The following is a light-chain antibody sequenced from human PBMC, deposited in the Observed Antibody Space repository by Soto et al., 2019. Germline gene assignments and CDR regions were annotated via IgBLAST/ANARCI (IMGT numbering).Light chain of an antibody. V-gene: IGKV1D-12*01. Sequence: DIQVTQSPSSLSASVEDRVTITCRASQDIRTYLAWYQQKPGKAPKLLIFAASTLQSGVPPRFIGSGSGTDFTLTISNLQPEDFATYYCQQGTALMYTFGQGTKLEIK. CDR1: QDIRTY. CDR2: AAS. J-gene: IGKJ2*01. CDR3: QQGTALMYT.